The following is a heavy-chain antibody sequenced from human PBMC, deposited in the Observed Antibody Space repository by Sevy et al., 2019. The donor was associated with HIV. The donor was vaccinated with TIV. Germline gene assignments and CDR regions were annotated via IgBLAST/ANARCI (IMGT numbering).Heavy chain of an antibody. D-gene: IGHD3-16*01. V-gene: IGHV3-23*01. CDR2: VTSDGTT. J-gene: IGHJ4*02. CDR3: AGGDTTMITDLDY. Sequence: GGSLRLSCAASGLTLTTTGMSWVRPAPGKGLEWVAGVTSDGTTYYADSVRDRFTVSRDNSKNTLYLQLNSLRADDTAVFYCAGGDTTMITDLDYWGQGTLVTVSS. CDR1: GLTLTTTG.